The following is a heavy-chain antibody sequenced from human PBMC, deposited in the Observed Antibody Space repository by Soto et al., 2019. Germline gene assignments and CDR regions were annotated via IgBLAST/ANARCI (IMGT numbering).Heavy chain of an antibody. CDR2: IRNQTYSGAT. V-gene: IGHV3-49*04. Sequence: ALRLSCTASGFTFGNYAINWVRQAPGKGLEWVGLIRNQTYSGATEYAASMKGRFTISRDDSKNIAYLQMNSLKTEDSAVYYCTRAESPNIAYFFDYWGQGTLVTVS. CDR1: GFTFGNYA. CDR3: TRAESPNIAYFFDY. J-gene: IGHJ4*02.